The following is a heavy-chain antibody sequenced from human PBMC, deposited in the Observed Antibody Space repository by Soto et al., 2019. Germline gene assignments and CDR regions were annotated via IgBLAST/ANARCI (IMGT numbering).Heavy chain of an antibody. CDR1: GFTFSSYG. CDR3: AKWLELVRDYYGMDV. Sequence: QVQLVESGGGVVQPGRSLRLSCAASGFTFSSYGMHWVRQAPGKGLEWVAVISYDGSNKYYADSVKGRFTISRDNSKNTLDLQMNSLRAEDTAVYYCAKWLELVRDYYGMDVWGQGTTVTVSS. CDR2: ISYDGSNK. J-gene: IGHJ6*02. V-gene: IGHV3-30*18. D-gene: IGHD6-6*01.